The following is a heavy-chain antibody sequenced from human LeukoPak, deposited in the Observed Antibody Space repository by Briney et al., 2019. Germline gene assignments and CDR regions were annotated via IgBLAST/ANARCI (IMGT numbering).Heavy chain of an antibody. Sequence: PSETLSLTCTVSGGSISSYYWSWIRQPAGKGLEWIGRFYTSGSTNYNPSLKSRVTMSVDTSKNQFSLKLTSVPAADTAVYYCARDRGEYSSSSAYYSYYYMDVWGKGTTVTVSS. CDR1: GGSISSYY. CDR3: ARDRGEYSSSSAYYSYYYMDV. D-gene: IGHD6-6*01. J-gene: IGHJ6*03. CDR2: FYTSGST. V-gene: IGHV4-4*07.